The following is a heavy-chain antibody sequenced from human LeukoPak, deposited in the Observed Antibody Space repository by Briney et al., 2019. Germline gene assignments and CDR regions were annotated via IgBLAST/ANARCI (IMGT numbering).Heavy chain of an antibody. CDR1: GGTFSSYA. Sequence: SVKVSCKASGGTFSSYAISWVRQAPGQGLEWMGGIIPIFGTANYAQKFQGRVTITADESMSTAYMELSSLRSEDTAVYYCARSAPEGFWGPAVSLLSWFDPWGQGTLVTVSS. V-gene: IGHV1-69*13. CDR2: IIPIFGTA. D-gene: IGHD2-2*01. J-gene: IGHJ5*02. CDR3: ARSAPEGFWGPAVSLLSWFDP.